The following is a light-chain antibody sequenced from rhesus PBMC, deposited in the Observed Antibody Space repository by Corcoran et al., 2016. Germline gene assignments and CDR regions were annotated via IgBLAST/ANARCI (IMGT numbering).Light chain of an antibody. CDR1: SSDIGGYNG. Sequence: QSALTQPPSVSKSLGQSVTISCTGTSSDIGGYNGVSWYQQHPGTAPRLLIYEVSKRPSGVSDRFSGSKSGNTASLTISGLQAEDEADYYCGSYRSGSTYIFGAGTRPTVL. CDR2: EVS. CDR3: GSYRSGSTYI. V-gene: IGLV2-38*01. J-gene: IGLJ1*01.